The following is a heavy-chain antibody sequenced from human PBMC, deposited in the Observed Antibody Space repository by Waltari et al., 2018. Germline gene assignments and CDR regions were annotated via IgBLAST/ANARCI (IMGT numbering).Heavy chain of an antibody. J-gene: IGHJ4*02. D-gene: IGHD4-4*01. V-gene: IGHV1-2*02. CDR1: GYTFSAYF. CDR2: INPRNGET. Sequence: LVQSGAEVKKPGASVRVSCKTSGYTFSAYFIHWVRQAPGQGLECMGWINPRNGETKYTPTFHGRVTLTRDTSINPAYMELSSLIVDDTAVYYCAREGSHLTTVNDFWGQGTLVIVSS. CDR3: AREGSHLTTVNDF.